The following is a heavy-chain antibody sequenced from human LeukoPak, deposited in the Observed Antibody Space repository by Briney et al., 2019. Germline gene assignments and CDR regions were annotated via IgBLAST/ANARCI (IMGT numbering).Heavy chain of an antibody. V-gene: IGHV3-21*01. Sequence: PGGSLRLSCAASGFTFSSYGMNWVRQAPGKGLEWVSFISSSSSHIYYADSVKGRFTISRDNPKKSLYLQMNSLRAEDTAVYYCARVEGGAWAFDYWGQGTLVTVSS. CDR2: ISSSSSHI. CDR1: GFTFSSYG. CDR3: ARVEGGAWAFDY. D-gene: IGHD1-26*01. J-gene: IGHJ4*02.